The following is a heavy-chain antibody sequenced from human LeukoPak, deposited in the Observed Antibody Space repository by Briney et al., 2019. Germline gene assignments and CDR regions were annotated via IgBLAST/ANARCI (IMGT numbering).Heavy chain of an antibody. D-gene: IGHD3-22*01. CDR2: ISGSGDNT. Sequence: GGSLRLSCAASGFTVSSNYMSWVRQAPGKGLEWVSGISGSGDNTYYADSVKGRFTISRDNSKNTLYVQVNSLGTEDTAAYYCAKRSYYDSSGSFYCDYWGQGTLVTVSS. CDR1: GFTVSSNY. CDR3: AKRSYYDSSGSFYCDY. J-gene: IGHJ4*02. V-gene: IGHV3-23*01.